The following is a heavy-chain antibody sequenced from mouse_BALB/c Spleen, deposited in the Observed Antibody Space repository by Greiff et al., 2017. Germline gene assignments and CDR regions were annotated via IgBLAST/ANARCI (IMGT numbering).Heavy chain of an antibody. D-gene: IGHD1-2*01. CDR1: GFTLTSYG. CDR2: IWSGGGT. J-gene: IGHJ4*01. Sequence: QVQLQQSGPGLVQPSQTLSITCTASGFTLTSYGVHWVRQCPGKGLEWLGVIWSGGGTDYNAAFISRLSSSKDNSKSQVFFKMNSPRANDTDIYYCASAHYYGHDYYAMDYWGQGTSVTVSS. CDR3: ASAHYYGHDYYAMDY. V-gene: IGHV2-2*02.